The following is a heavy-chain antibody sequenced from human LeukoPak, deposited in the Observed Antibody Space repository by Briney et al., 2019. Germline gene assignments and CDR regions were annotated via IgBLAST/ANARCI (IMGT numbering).Heavy chain of an antibody. CDR3: ARASYGSNSEDYFDY. Sequence: ASVKVSCKASGYTFTSYGISWVRQAAGHGLEWMGWISATSGGTNYAQKFQGRVTMTRDTSISTAYMELSRLRSDDTAVYYCARASYGSNSEDYFDYWGQGTLVTVSS. V-gene: IGHV1-2*02. CDR1: GYTFTSYG. CDR2: ISATSGGT. D-gene: IGHD4-23*01. J-gene: IGHJ4*02.